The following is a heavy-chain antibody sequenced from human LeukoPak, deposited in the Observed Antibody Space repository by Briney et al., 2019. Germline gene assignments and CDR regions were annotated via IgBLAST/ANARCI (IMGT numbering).Heavy chain of an antibody. CDR1: GFTFIHYA. Sequence: QPGGSLRLSCAASGFTFIHYAMSWVRQAPGKGLEWVSAISGSGGSTYYADSVKGRFTISRDNSKNTLYLQMNSLRAEDTAVYYCAKGLITMSIVTIETSDYFDYWGQGTLVTVSS. CDR2: ISGSGGST. J-gene: IGHJ4*02. CDR3: AKGLITMSIVTIETSDYFDY. D-gene: IGHD3-22*01. V-gene: IGHV3-23*01.